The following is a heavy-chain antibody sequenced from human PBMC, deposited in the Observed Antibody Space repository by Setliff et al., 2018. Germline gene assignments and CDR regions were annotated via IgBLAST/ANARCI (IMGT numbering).Heavy chain of an antibody. CDR1: GYNFITFG. D-gene: IGHD2-2*01. CDR3: TTHCDSTTCALDY. J-gene: IGHJ4*02. CDR2: ISPYNGDA. Sequence: GASVKVSCKTSGYNFITFGVNWVRQVPGQGFEWMGWISPYNGDADYAQKFQGRVTLTTDTSTGTAYMELRALSSDDTGVYYCTTHCDSTTCALDYWGQGILVTVSS. V-gene: IGHV1-18*01.